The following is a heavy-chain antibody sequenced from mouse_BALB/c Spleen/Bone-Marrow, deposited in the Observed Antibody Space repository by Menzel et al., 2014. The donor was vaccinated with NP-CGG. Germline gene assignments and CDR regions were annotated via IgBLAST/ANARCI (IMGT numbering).Heavy chain of an antibody. CDR3: ARMGRLRRGDY. J-gene: IGHJ2*01. CDR2: IYPGDGDT. D-gene: IGHD2-4*01. CDR1: GYAFSSSW. V-gene: IGHV1-82*01. Sequence: VQLQQSGPELVKSGASVKISCKASGYAFSSSWMNWVKQRPGQGLEWIGRIYPGDGDTNYNGKFKGKATLTADKSSSTAYMQLSSLTSVDSAVYFCARMGRLRRGDYWGQGTTLTVSS.